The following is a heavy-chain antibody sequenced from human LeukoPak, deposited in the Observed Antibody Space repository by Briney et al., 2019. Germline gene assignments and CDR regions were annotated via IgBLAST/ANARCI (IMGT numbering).Heavy chain of an antibody. V-gene: IGHV3-66*01. CDR3: AKSRSSSVSCYNY. J-gene: IGHJ4*02. CDR1: GFTVSSNY. CDR2: IYSGGST. D-gene: IGHD2-2*02. Sequence: GGSLRLSCAASGFTVSSNYMSWVRQAPGKGLEWVSVIYSGGSTYYADSVKGRFTISRDNSKNTLYLQMNSLRAEDTAVYYCAKSRSSSVSCYNYWGQGTLVTVSS.